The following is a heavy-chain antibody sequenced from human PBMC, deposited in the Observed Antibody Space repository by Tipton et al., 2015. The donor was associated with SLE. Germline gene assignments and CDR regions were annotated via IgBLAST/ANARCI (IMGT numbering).Heavy chain of an antibody. CDR1: GGSFSGYY. CDR3: ARDTTTVTTSCFEY. Sequence: GSLRLSCAVYGGSFSGYYWSWIRQPPGKGLEWIGEINHSGSTNYNPSLKSRVTISVDTSKNQFSLKLTSATAADTAVYYCARDTTTVTTSCFEYWGQGTLVTVSS. V-gene: IGHV4-34*01. J-gene: IGHJ4*02. D-gene: IGHD4-17*01. CDR2: INHSGST.